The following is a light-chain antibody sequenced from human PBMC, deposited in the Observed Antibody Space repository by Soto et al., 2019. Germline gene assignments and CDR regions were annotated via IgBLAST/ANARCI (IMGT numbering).Light chain of an antibody. Sequence: DIQMTQSPSTLSASIGXXXXIXFLASQNIRNWLAWYQQKPGKAPKLLIYDVSSLESGVPPRFSGSGSGTDFTLTISGLQPDDFATYYCQQYDSYWTFGQGTKVDI. V-gene: IGKV1-5*01. CDR3: QQYDSYWT. CDR1: QNIRNW. J-gene: IGKJ1*01. CDR2: DVS.